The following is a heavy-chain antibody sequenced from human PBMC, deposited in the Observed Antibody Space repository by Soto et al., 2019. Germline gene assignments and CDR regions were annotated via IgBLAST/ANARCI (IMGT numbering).Heavy chain of an antibody. CDR2: IIPILGIA. D-gene: IGHD2-15*01. CDR1: GGTFSSYT. Sequence: SVKVSCKASGGTFSSYTISWVRQAPGQGLEWMGRIIPILGIANYAQKFQGRVTITADKSTSTAYMELSSLRSEDTAVYYCARDCSGGSCYSGNWFDPWGQGTLVTVSS. V-gene: IGHV1-69*04. J-gene: IGHJ5*02. CDR3: ARDCSGGSCYSGNWFDP.